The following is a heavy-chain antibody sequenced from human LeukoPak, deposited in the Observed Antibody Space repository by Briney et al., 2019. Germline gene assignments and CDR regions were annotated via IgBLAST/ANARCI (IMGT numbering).Heavy chain of an antibody. Sequence: ASVKVSCKASGHTFTGYYMHWVRQAPGQGLEWMGWINPNSGGTNYAQKFQGRVTMTRDTSISTAYMELSRLRSDDTAVYYCARSSPGYYPYYYYGMDVWGQGTTVTVSS. CDR3: ARSSPGYYPYYYYGMDV. J-gene: IGHJ6*02. CDR2: INPNSGGT. D-gene: IGHD3-9*01. CDR1: GHTFTGYY. V-gene: IGHV1-2*02.